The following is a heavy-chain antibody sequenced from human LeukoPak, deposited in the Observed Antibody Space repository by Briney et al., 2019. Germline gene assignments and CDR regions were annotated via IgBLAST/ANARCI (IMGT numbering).Heavy chain of an antibody. V-gene: IGHV1-69*04. D-gene: IGHD2-2*01. J-gene: IGHJ4*02. CDR2: IIPILGIA. Sequence: GASVKVSCKASGGTFSSYAISWVRQAPGQGLEWMGRIIPILGIANYAQKFQGRVTITADKSTSTAYMELSSLRSEDTAVYYCASGGASPPHHAIDYWGQGTLDTVSS. CDR3: ASGGASPPHHAIDY. CDR1: GGTFSSYA.